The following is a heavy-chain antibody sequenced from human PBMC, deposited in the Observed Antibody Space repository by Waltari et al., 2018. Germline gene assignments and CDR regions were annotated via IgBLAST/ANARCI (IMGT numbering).Heavy chain of an antibody. CDR2: ISSSSSYI. V-gene: IGHV3-21*01. CDR1: GFTFSSYS. J-gene: IGHJ4*02. Sequence: EVQLVESGGGLVKPGGSLRLSCAASGFTFSSYSMNWVRQDPGKGLEWVSSISSSSSYIYYADSVKGRFTTSRNNAKNSLYLQINSLRAEDTAVYFCAIATYYHFWSGYALGYWGQGTLVTGSS. CDR3: AIATYYHFWSGYALGY. D-gene: IGHD3-3*01.